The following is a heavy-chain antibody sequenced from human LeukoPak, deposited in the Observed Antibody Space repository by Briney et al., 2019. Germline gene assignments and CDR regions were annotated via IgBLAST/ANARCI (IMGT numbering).Heavy chain of an antibody. J-gene: IGHJ6*03. CDR3: AKDHGWEFDPHYYYYYYMDV. CDR1: GFTFSNYG. CDR2: IRYDGSNK. Sequence: PGGSLRLSCAASGFTFSNYGMHWVRQAPGKGLEWVAFIRYDGSNKYYADSVKGRFTISRDNSKNTLYLQMNSLRAEDTAVYYCAKDHGWEFDPHYYYYYYMDVWGKGTTVTVSS. V-gene: IGHV3-30*02. D-gene: IGHD1-26*01.